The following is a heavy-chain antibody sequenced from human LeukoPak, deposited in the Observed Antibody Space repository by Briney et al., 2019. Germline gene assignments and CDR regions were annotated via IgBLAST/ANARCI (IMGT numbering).Heavy chain of an antibody. CDR3: ASVIVVVPAAMAYFDY. CDR2: IYYSGST. V-gene: IGHV4-30-4*01. D-gene: IGHD2-2*01. Sequence: PSETLSLTCTVSGGSISSGDYYWSWIRQPPGKGLEWIGYIYYSGSTCYNPSHKSRVTISVDTSKNQFSLKLSSVTAADTAVYYCASVIVVVPAAMAYFDYWGQGTLVTVSS. CDR1: GGSISSGDYY. J-gene: IGHJ4*02.